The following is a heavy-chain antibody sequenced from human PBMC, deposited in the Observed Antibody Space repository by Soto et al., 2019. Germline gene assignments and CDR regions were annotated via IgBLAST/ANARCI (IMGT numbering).Heavy chain of an antibody. Sequence: GGSLRLSCVASGFTFSTYSMNWVRQAPGKGLEWVADITTSSSFRFYADSVKGRFTISRDDAKNSLYLQMNSLRVEDTGVYYCARDLGVALATLTLDSWGQGTLVNVS. V-gene: IGHV3-21*01. CDR1: GFTFSTYS. CDR2: ITTSSSFR. CDR3: ARDLGVALATLTLDS. D-gene: IGHD2-15*01. J-gene: IGHJ4*02.